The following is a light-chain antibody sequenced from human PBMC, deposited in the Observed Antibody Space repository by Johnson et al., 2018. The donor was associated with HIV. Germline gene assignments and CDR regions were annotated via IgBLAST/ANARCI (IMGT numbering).Light chain of an antibody. J-gene: IGLJ1*01. Sequence: QSVLTQPPSVSAAPGQKVTISCSGSSSNIGNNYVSWYQQLPGTAPKLLIYENNKRPSGIPDRFSGSKSGTSATLGITGLQNGDEADYYCGTWDSSLSACYVFGTGTKVTVL. CDR1: SSNIGNNY. V-gene: IGLV1-51*02. CDR2: ENN. CDR3: GTWDSSLSACYV.